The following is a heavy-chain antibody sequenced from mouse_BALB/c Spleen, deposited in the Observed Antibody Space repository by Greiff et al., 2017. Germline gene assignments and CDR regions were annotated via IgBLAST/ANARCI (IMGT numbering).Heavy chain of an antibody. V-gene: IGHV5-6-3*01. CDR1: GFTFSSYG. Sequence: EVQLVESGGGLVQPGGSLKLSCAASGFTFSSYGMSWVRQTPDKRLELVATINSNGGSTYYPDSVKGRFTISRDNAKNTLYLQMSSLKSEDTAMYYCARDERYYYGSSSWFAYWGQGTLVTVSA. CDR2: INSNGGST. CDR3: ARDERYYYGSSSWFAY. D-gene: IGHD1-1*01. J-gene: IGHJ3*01.